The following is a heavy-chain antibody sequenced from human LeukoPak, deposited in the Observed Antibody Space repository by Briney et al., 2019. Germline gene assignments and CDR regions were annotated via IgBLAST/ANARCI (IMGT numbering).Heavy chain of an antibody. Sequence: QAGGSLRLSCAASGFTFSSYAMSWVRQAPGKGLEWVSAISGSGGSTYYADSVKGRFTISRDNSKNTLYLQMNSLRAEDTAVYYCAKDTRVVVITTFDYWGQGTLVTVSS. D-gene: IGHD3-22*01. V-gene: IGHV3-23*01. CDR2: ISGSGGST. CDR3: AKDTRVVVITTFDY. CDR1: GFTFSSYA. J-gene: IGHJ4*02.